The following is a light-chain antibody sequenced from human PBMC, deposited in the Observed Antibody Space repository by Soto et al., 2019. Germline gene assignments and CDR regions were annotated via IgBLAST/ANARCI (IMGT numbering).Light chain of an antibody. J-gene: IGKJ1*01. V-gene: IGKV1-9*01. CDR3: QQYNILST. CDR2: DAS. CDR1: QGISTY. Sequence: DIQLTQSPSFLYASVGERVTITCRASQGISTYLAWYQQKPGKAPKLLIYDASTLESGVPTRFSGSGSGTEFTLTISSLHPDDFATYYCQQYNILSTFGQGTRWIS.